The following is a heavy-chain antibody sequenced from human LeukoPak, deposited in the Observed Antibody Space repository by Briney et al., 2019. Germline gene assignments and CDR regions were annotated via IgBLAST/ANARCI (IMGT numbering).Heavy chain of an antibody. D-gene: IGHD3-16*01. J-gene: IGHJ2*01. CDR2: VYNSGDT. V-gene: IGHV4-59*08. Sequence: SETLSLTCTVSGGSTSSDYWSWIRQSPGKGLEWVGYVYNSGDTGKNPSLKSRVTILLDTSKNRCSLKLTSVSAADTAVYYCARLKLGAYFDLWGRGTLVTVSS. CDR1: GGSTSSDY. CDR3: ARLKLGAYFDL.